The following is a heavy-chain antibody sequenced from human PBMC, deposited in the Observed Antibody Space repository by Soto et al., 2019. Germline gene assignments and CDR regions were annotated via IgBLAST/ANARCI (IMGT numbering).Heavy chain of an antibody. Sequence: QVQLVQSGAEEKKPGASVKVSCKASGYTFTSYAMHWVRQAPGQRLEWMGWINAGNGNTKYSQKFQGRVTITRDTSARPAYMELSSLRSEDTAVYYCARGVAPYYFDYWGQGTLVTVSS. V-gene: IGHV1-3*05. CDR2: INAGNGNT. CDR1: GYTFTSYA. J-gene: IGHJ4*02. D-gene: IGHD2-15*01. CDR3: ARGVAPYYFDY.